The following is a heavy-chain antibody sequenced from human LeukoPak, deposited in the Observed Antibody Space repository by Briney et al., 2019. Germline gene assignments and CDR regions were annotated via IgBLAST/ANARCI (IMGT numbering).Heavy chain of an antibody. V-gene: IGHV3-48*01. CDR3: NSYYDFWSGLGRQHTTGSRPS. D-gene: IGHD3-3*01. Sequence: PGGSLRLSCAASGFTFSSYSMNWVRQAPGKGLEWVSYISSSSSTIYYADSVKGRFTISRDNAKNSLYLQMNSLRAEDTAVYYCNSYYDFWSGLGRQHTTGSRPSWGQGTLVTVSS. CDR2: ISSSSSTI. CDR1: GFTFSSYS. J-gene: IGHJ5*02.